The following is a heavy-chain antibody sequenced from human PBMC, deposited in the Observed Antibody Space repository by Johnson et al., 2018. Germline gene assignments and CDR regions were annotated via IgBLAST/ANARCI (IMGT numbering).Heavy chain of an antibody. CDR2: ISSTGTTI. CDR1: GFTLSSYN. V-gene: IGHV3-48*01. J-gene: IGHJ4*02. D-gene: IGHD3-3*01. CDR3: ARISTTTHRF. Sequence: VQLLETGGGLVQPGGSLRLSCAASGFTLSSYNMNWVRQAPGKGLEWLSFISSTGTTIYYADSVRGRFTISRDSASNSLYLQMNSLRAEDTAVYYCARISTTTHRFWGQGTLVTVSS.